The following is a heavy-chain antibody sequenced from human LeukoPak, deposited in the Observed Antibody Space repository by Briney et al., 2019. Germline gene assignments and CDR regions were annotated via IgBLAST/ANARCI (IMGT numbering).Heavy chain of an antibody. CDR3: ARVTGTSAQYFDY. CDR2: INPISGGT. D-gene: IGHD2-2*01. V-gene: IGHV1-2*02. CDR1: VYTFTGYY. Sequence: ASVKVSCKASVYTFTGYYIHWVRQAPGQGLEWMGWINPISGGTYYAQKFQGRVTMTRDTSISTAYMEMSRLRSDDTAVYYCARVTGTSAQYFDYWGQGTLVTVSS. J-gene: IGHJ4*02.